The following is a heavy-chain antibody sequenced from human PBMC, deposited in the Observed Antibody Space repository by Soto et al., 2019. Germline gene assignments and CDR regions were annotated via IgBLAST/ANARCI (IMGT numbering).Heavy chain of an antibody. Sequence: EVQLVESGGDLVQRGGSLRLSCAASGFPFSSYWMHWVRHTPGKGLDWVARISGDGVTTYYADSVTGRFTVSINNAKNTLSLQISGVRAEDTAVYYCAREYYGLLTGYYTDYWGQGTLVSVSS. V-gene: IGHV3-74*01. CDR2: ISGDGVTT. CDR1: GFPFSSYW. D-gene: IGHD3-9*01. CDR3: AREYYGLLTGYYTDY. J-gene: IGHJ4*02.